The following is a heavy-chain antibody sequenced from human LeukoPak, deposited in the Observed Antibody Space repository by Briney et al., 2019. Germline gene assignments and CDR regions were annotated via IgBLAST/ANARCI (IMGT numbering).Heavy chain of an antibody. Sequence: SETLSLTCTVSGGSISSYYWSWIRQSPGRRMAWIAFIHYSGSTNYNPSLKSRVSLSVDTSKNQFSLKLNSVTAADTAVYYCARGRDGYMTWGLGTLVTVSS. V-gene: IGHV4-59*01. CDR3: ARGRDGYMT. J-gene: IGHJ1*01. D-gene: IGHD5-24*01. CDR2: IHYSGST. CDR1: GGSISSYY.